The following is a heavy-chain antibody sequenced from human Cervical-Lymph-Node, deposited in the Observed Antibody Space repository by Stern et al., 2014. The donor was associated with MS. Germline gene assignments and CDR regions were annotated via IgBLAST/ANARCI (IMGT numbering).Heavy chain of an antibody. CDR1: GFSLNSLG. Sequence: VQLVESGGGVVQPGRSLRLSCAVSGFSLNSLGMHWVRQAPGKGLEWVAVISFVGSNERYGDSVKGRFSISRDISNNTLYLQMNSLSPEDTAVYYCLGVGDAMHVWGQGTTVIVSS. CDR2: ISFVGSNE. CDR3: LGVGDAMHV. V-gene: IGHV3-30*03. J-gene: IGHJ6*02.